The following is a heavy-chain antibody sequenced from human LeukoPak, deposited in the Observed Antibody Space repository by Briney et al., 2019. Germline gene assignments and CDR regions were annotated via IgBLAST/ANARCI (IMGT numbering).Heavy chain of an antibody. D-gene: IGHD4-17*01. V-gene: IGHV3-30*18. Sequence: GSLRLSCAASGFTFSSYGMHWVRQAPGKGLEWVAVISYDGSNKYYADSVKGRFTISRDNSKNTLYLQMNSLRAEDTAVYYCAKKEGSGDYEGYWGQGTLVTVSS. CDR3: AKKEGSGDYEGY. CDR1: GFTFSSYG. CDR2: ISYDGSNK. J-gene: IGHJ4*02.